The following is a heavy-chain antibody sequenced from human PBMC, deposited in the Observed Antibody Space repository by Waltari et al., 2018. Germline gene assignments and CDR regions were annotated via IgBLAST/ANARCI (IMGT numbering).Heavy chain of an antibody. CDR2: IYHSGIT. J-gene: IGHJ3*02. CDR3: ARPRYSSSWRDAFDI. Sequence: QVQLQESGPGLVKPSETLSLTCAVSGYSISSGYSWGWIRQPPGKGLEWIGSIYHSGITYYNPSLKSRVTISVDTSKIQFSLKLSSVTAADTAVYYCARPRYSSSWRDAFDIWGQGTMVTVSS. V-gene: IGHV4-38-2*01. CDR1: GYSISSGYS. D-gene: IGHD6-13*01.